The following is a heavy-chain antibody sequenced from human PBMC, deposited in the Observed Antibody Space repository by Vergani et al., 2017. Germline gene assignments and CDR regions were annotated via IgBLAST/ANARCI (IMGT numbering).Heavy chain of an antibody. V-gene: IGHV1-69*01. CDR3: ATTYYYDSRGSNYFDY. J-gene: IGHJ4*02. D-gene: IGHD3-22*01. CDR2: IIPIFGTA. Sequence: QVQLVQSGAEVKKPGSSVKVSCKASGGTFSSYAISWVRQAPGQGLEWMGGIIPIFGTANYAQKFQGRVTITADESTITAYMELSRLRSEDTAVYYCATTYYYDSRGSNYFDYWGQGTLVTVSS. CDR1: GGTFSSYA.